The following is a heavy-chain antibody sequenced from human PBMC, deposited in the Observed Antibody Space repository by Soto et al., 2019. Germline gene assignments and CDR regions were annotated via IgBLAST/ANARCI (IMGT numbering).Heavy chain of an antibody. Sequence: GASVKVSCKASGGTFSSYAISWVRQAPGQGLEWMGGIIPIFGTANYAQKFQGRVTITADKSTSTAYMELSSLRSEDTAVYYCARVRDSSGYYYLWFDPWGQGTLVTVSS. CDR1: GGTFSSYA. J-gene: IGHJ5*02. CDR3: ARVRDSSGYYYLWFDP. D-gene: IGHD3-22*01. V-gene: IGHV1-69*06. CDR2: IIPIFGTA.